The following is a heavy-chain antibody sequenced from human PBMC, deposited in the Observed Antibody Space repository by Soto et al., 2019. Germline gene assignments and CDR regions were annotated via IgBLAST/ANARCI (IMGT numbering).Heavy chain of an antibody. J-gene: IGHJ4*02. V-gene: IGHV3-23*01. CDR2: IGVTAGST. CDR3: AKVMYTWNDVAAFDS. D-gene: IGHD1-1*01. Sequence: GGSLRLSCEASRFTFSNFAMSWVRQAPGKGLEWISTIGVTAGSTYYTDSVRGRFTISRDNSKNTLYLEMNSLRAEDTALYYCAKVMYTWNDVAAFDSWGQGTLVTVSS. CDR1: RFTFSNFA.